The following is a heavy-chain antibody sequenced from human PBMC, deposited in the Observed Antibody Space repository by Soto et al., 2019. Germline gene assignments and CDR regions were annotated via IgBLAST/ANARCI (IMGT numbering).Heavy chain of an antibody. CDR3: ASSVYYDILTGYEALDAFDI. CDR2: MNPNSGNT. V-gene: IGHV1-8*01. Sequence: GASVKVSCKASGYTFTSYDINWVRQATGQGLEWMGRMNPNSGNTGYAQKFQGRVTMTGDTSISTAYMELSSLRSEDTAVYYCASSVYYDILTGYEALDAFDIWGQGTMVTVSS. J-gene: IGHJ3*02. CDR1: GYTFTSYD. D-gene: IGHD3-9*01.